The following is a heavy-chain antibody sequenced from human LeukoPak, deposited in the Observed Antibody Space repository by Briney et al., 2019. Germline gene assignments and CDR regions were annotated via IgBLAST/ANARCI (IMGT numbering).Heavy chain of an antibody. V-gene: IGHV6-1*01. CDR1: ADSVSSNSDA. CDR3: ARVYSRGWWLDY. CDR2: TYYRSKWYN. D-gene: IGHD6-19*01. J-gene: IGHJ4*02. Sequence: SQTLSLTFAISADSVSSNSDAWNWIRQSPSRGLEWLGRTYYRSKWYNDYAVSVKSRITINPDTSKNQFSLQLNSVTPEDTAVYCCARVYSRGWWLDYCGQGTLVTVSS.